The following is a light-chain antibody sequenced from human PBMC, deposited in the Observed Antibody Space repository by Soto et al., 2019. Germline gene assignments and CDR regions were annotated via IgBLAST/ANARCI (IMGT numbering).Light chain of an antibody. CDR1: SSNIGGYF. CDR3: AAWDDSLNVVV. CDR2: RNT. J-gene: IGLJ2*01. Sequence: QSVLTQTPSASVTPGQRVTISCSGSSSNIGGYFVNWYQQLPGTAPKLVIYRNTQRPSGVPDRFSGTKSGGSASLAISGLHSEAESDYHCAAWDDSLNVVVFGGGNKVTV. V-gene: IGLV1-44*01.